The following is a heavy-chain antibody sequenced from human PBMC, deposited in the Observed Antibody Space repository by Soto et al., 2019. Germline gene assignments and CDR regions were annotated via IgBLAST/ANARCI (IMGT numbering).Heavy chain of an antibody. D-gene: IGHD6-19*01. V-gene: IGHV4-59*12. J-gene: IGHJ4*02. CDR2: VSNTATT. CDR1: GASIINYY. CDR3: ARHIAVAGTRGFDY. Sequence: SETLSLTCTVSGASIINYYWAWIRQSPGGGLESIGYVSNTATTNYNPSLKSRGTISLDKSKNQFSLRLNFVTAADTAVYYCARHIAVAGTRGFDYWGQGTLVTVSS.